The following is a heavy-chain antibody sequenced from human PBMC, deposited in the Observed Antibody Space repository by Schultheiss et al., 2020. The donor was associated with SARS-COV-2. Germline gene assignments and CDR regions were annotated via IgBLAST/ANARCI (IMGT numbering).Heavy chain of an antibody. CDR1: GYTFTSYG. CDR2: ISGYNGNT. Sequence: ASVKVSCKASGYTFTSYGISWVRQAPGQGLEWMGWISGYNGNTNYAQKLQGRVTMTRNTSISTAYMELSSLRSEDTAVYYCARRWATDYYYGMDVWGQGTTVTVSS. D-gene: IGHD1-1*01. V-gene: IGHV1-18*01. J-gene: IGHJ6*02. CDR3: ARRWATDYYYGMDV.